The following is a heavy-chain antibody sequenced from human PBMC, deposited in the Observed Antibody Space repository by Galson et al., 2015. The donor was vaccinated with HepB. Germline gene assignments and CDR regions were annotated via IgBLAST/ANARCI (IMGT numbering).Heavy chain of an antibody. Sequence: SVKVSCKVSGYTLTELPMHWVRQAPGKGLEWMGGFDPEDGETIYAQKFQDRVTMTEDTSTDTAYMELSSLRSEDTAVYYCATGGTVGATYVYHDAFDIWGQETMVTVSS. J-gene: IGHJ3*02. CDR2: FDPEDGET. CDR3: ATGGTVGATYVYHDAFDI. V-gene: IGHV1-24*01. CDR1: GYTLTELP. D-gene: IGHD1-26*01.